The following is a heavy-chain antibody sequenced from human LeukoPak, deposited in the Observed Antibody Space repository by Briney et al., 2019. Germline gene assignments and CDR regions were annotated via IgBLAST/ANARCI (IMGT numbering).Heavy chain of an antibody. J-gene: IGHJ4*02. CDR2: ISWNSGSI. V-gene: IGHV3-9*01. CDR1: GFTFDDYA. D-gene: IGHD2-2*01. Sequence: GGSLRLSCAASGFTFDDYAMHWVRQAPGKGLEWVSGISWNSGSIGYADSVKGRFTISRDNAKNSLYLQMNSLRAEDTALYYCAKDRAGIVVVPAASDAYFDYWGQGTLVTVSS. CDR3: AKDRAGIVVVPAASDAYFDY.